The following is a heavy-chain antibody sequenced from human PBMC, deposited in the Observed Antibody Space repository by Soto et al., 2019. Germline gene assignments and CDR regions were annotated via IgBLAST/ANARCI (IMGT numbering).Heavy chain of an antibody. J-gene: IGHJ6*02. CDR1: GYTFTSYC. V-gene: IGHV1-18*01. Sequence: ASVKVSCKASGYTFTSYCISWVRQAPGQGLEWMGWISAYNGNTNYAQKLQGRVTMTTDTSTSTAYMELRSLRSDDTAVHYCARDPRDDILTGYYRGYYYYGMDVWG. CDR3: ARDPRDDILTGYYRGYYYYGMDV. CDR2: ISAYNGNT. D-gene: IGHD3-9*01.